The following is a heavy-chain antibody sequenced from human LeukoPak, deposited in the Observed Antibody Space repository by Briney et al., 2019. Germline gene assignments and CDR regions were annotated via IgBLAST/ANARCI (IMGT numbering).Heavy chain of an antibody. D-gene: IGHD1-26*01. Sequence: ASVKVSCKASGYTFTGYYMHWVRQAPGQGLEWMGWIDPNSGGTNYAQKFQGRVTMTRDTSISTAYMELSRLRSDDTAVYYCARSFTNWELLFYYFDYWGQGTLVTVSS. V-gene: IGHV1-2*02. J-gene: IGHJ4*02. CDR2: IDPNSGGT. CDR1: GYTFTGYY. CDR3: ARSFTNWELLFYYFDY.